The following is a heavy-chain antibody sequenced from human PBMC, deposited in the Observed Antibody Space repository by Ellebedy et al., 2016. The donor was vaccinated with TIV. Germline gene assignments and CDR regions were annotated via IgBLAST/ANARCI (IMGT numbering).Heavy chain of an antibody. D-gene: IGHD2-2*01. J-gene: IGHJ6*02. CDR1: GFTFSSYA. V-gene: IGHV3-23*01. CDR3: AKLGQLLEYYYYYGMDV. Sequence: GGSLRLSXAASGFTFSSYAMTWVRQAPGKGLEWVSSLSDSGGSTYYADSVKGRFTISRDNSKKTVYLQMNSLRAEDTAVYYCAKLGQLLEYYYYYGMDVWGQGTTVTVSS. CDR2: LSDSGGST.